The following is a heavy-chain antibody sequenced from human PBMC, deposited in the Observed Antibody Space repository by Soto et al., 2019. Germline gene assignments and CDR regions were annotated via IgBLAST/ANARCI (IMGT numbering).Heavy chain of an antibody. CDR2: ITGSGGGT. J-gene: IGHJ4*02. V-gene: IGHV3-23*01. D-gene: IGHD6-13*01. Sequence: EVQLLESGGGLVQPGGSLRLSCAASGFTFSNYAMTWVRQAPGKGLEWVSVITGSGGGTYFVDSVKGRFTISRDNYKNTLCRLLNSLRAEDTAVYYCAKRPLTSAGFDYWGQVTLVTVSS. CDR1: GFTFSNYA. CDR3: AKRPLTSAGFDY.